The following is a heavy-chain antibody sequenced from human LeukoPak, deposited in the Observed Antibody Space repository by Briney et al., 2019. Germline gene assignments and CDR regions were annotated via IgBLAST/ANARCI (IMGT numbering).Heavy chain of an antibody. CDR1: GGSISSGSYY. D-gene: IGHD4-23*01. J-gene: IGHJ4*02. Sequence: SETLSLTCTVSGGSISSGSYYWSWIRQPAGKGLEWIGRIYTSGSTNYNPSLKSRVTISVDTSKNQFSLKLSSVTAADTAVYYCARDLYGCNSGDYWGQGTLVTVSS. CDR3: ARDLYGCNSGDY. V-gene: IGHV4-61*02. CDR2: IYTSGST.